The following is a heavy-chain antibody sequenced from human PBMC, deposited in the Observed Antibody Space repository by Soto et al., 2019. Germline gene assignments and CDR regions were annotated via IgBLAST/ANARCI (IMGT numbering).Heavy chain of an antibody. CDR1: GFSLSTSGVG. V-gene: IGHV2-5*02. J-gene: IGHJ6*02. D-gene: IGHD2-21*02. CDR2: IYWDDDK. CDR3: IQSRCGGDCLQSYASHYYYGMDV. Sequence: QITLKESGPTLVKPTQTLTLTCTFSGFSLSTSGVGVGWIRQPPGKALEWLALIYWDDDKRYSPSLRSRLTLNKDTSKSQVVLTMTHIDPVDTATYYCIQSRCGGDCLQSYASHYYYGMDVWGQGTTVTVSS.